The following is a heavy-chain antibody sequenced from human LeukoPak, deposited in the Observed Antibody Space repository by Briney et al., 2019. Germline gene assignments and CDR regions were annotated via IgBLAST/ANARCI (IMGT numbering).Heavy chain of an antibody. D-gene: IGHD5-24*01. CDR2: MYYSGST. CDR3: TKGGEMATVDY. J-gene: IGHJ4*02. V-gene: IGHV4-59*01. Sequence: TSETLSLTCSVSGGSISSYYWSWIRQPPGKGLEWIGYMYYSGSTNYNPSLKSRVTISVDTSKNQFSLKLRSVTAADTAVYYCTKGGEMATVDYWGQGTLVTVSS. CDR1: GGSISSYY.